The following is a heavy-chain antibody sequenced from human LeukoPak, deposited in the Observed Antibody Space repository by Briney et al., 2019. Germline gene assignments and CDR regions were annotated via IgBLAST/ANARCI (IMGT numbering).Heavy chain of an antibody. CDR1: GGTFSSYA. J-gene: IGHJ6*02. Sequence: GASVKVSCKASGGTFSSYAISWVRQAPGQGLEWMEGIIPIFGTANYAQKFQGRVTITADESTSTAYMELSSLRSEDTAVYYCARGHLIAARPKITYYYYGMDVWGQGTTVTVSS. D-gene: IGHD6-6*01. V-gene: IGHV1-69*13. CDR2: IIPIFGTA. CDR3: ARGHLIAARPKITYYYYGMDV.